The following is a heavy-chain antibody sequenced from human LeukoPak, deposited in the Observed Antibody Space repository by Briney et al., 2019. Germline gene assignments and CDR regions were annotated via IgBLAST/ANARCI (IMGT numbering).Heavy chain of an antibody. J-gene: IGHJ4*02. CDR2: INPNSGGT. CDR3: AGEAGRYCSGGSCPMGY. V-gene: IGHV1-2*02. D-gene: IGHD2-15*01. CDR1: GYTFTGYY. Sequence: ASVKVACKASGYTFTGYYMHWVRQAPGQGLEWMGWINPNSGGTNYAQKFQGRVTMTRDTSISTAYMELSRLRSDDTAAYYCAGEAGRYCSGGSCPMGYWGQGTLVTVS.